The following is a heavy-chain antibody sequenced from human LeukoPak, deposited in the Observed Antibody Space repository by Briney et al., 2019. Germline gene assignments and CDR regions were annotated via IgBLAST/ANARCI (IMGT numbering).Heavy chain of an antibody. D-gene: IGHD3-22*01. V-gene: IGHV3-30-3*01. CDR2: ISYDGSNK. CDR3: ARDSGVKNYYDSSGYLDY. Sequence: PGGSLRLSCAASGFTFSSYAMHWVRQAPGKGLEWVAFISYDGSNKYYADSVKGRFTISRDNSKNTLYLQMNSLRAEDTAVYYCARDSGVKNYYDSSGYLDYWGQGTLVTVSS. CDR1: GFTFSSYA. J-gene: IGHJ4*02.